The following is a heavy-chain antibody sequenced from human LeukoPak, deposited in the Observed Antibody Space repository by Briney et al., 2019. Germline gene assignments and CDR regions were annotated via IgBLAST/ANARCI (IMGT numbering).Heavy chain of an antibody. V-gene: IGHV4-34*01. D-gene: IGHD5-12*01. CDR1: GGSFSGYY. J-gene: IGHJ3*02. CDR2: INHSGST. CDR3: ARFQQWLRPPVGFDI. Sequence: SETLSLTCAVYGGSFSGYYWSWLRQPPGKGLEWIGEINHSGSTNYNPSLKSRVTISVDTSKNQFSLKLRSVTAADTAMYYCARFQQWLRPPVGFDIWGQGTMVTVSS.